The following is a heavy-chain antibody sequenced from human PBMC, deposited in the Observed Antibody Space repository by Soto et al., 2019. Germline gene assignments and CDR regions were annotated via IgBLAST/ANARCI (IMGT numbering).Heavy chain of an antibody. CDR3: RSSTSCYDESCVDV. CDR2: LYHIGST. D-gene: IGHD2-2*01. CDR1: GYSISSGNY. V-gene: IGHV4-38-2*01. J-gene: IGHJ6*02. Sequence: SETLSLTCAVSGYSISSGNYWAWIRQPPGRGLEWIGSLYHIGSTHYNTSLKSRVTISVDTSKNHFSLELSSVTAADMAMYYCRSSTSCYDESCVDVWGQGTTVTVSS.